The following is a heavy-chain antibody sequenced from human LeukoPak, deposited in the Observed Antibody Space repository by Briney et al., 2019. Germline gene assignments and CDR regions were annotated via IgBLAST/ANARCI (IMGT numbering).Heavy chain of an antibody. CDR3: ARMIVATIRIGVYFYHGMDV. D-gene: IGHD5-12*01. J-gene: IGHJ6*02. Sequence: PSETLSLTCTVSGGSISSYYWSWIRQPAGKGLEWIGRIYTSGSTNYNPSLKSRVSMPVDTSKNQISLQLTSVTAADTAVYYCARMIVATIRIGVYFYHGMDVWGQGTTVTVSS. V-gene: IGHV4-4*07. CDR1: GGSISSYY. CDR2: IYTSGST.